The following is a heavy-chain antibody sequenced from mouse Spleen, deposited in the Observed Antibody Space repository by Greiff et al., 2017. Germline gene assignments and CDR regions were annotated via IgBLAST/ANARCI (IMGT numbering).Heavy chain of an antibody. D-gene: IGHD1-1*01. V-gene: IGHV7-1*01. J-gene: IGHJ1*01. CDR1: GFTFSDFY. CDR2: SSNSANGFTT. CDR3: VRVTSTTGYFDV. Sequence: EVKLVQSGADLVQSGRSLRLSCATSGFTFSDFYMEWVRQPPGKGLEWIGASSNSANGFTTEHSVSVKARFFVSRDTSQDILYHQMNALRTEDTAIYYCVRVTSTTGYFDVWGAGTTVTVSS.